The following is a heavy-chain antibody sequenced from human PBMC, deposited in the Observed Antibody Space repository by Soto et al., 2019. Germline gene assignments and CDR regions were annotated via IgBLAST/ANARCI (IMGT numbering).Heavy chain of an antibody. D-gene: IGHD3-10*01. Sequence: PGESLKISCKGSGYSFTSYWINRVRQMPGKGLEWMGRIDPSDSYTNYSPSFQGHVTISADKSISTAYLQWSSLKASDTAIYYCALFYYGMDVWGQGTTVTVSS. J-gene: IGHJ6*02. CDR2: IDPSDSYT. CDR3: ALFYYGMDV. V-gene: IGHV5-10-1*01. CDR1: GYSFTSYW.